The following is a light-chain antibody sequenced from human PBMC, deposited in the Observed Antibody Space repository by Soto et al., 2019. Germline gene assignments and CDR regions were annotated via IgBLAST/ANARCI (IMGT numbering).Light chain of an antibody. J-gene: IGKJ1*01. CDR2: DAS. CDR3: QHYNSYSEA. CDR1: QTISSW. V-gene: IGKV1-5*01. Sequence: DIQMTQSPSTLSASVGDRVTITCRASQTISSWLAWYQQKPGKAPKLLIYDASSLESGVPSRFSGSGSGTEFTLTINSLQPEDFATYYCQHYNSYSEAFGQGTKVDIK.